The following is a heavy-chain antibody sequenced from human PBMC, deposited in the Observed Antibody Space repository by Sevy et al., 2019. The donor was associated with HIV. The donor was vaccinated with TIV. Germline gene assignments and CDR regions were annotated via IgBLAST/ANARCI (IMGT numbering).Heavy chain of an antibody. D-gene: IGHD2-8*01. Sequence: GGSLRLSCAASGFTFAKYSMSWVRQAPGKGLEWVSTFSFGCGRINYADSVKGRFTISRYDSKNTLVLQMNSLRAEDTATYFCAREGCTQPHDYWGQGTLVTVSS. CDR2: FSFGCGRI. V-gene: IGHV3-23*01. CDR1: GFTFAKYS. CDR3: AREGCTQPHDY. J-gene: IGHJ4*02.